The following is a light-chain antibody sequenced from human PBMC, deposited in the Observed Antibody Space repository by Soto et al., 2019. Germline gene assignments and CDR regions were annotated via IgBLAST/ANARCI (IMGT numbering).Light chain of an antibody. CDR3: SSYRSSGTLV. CDR2: EVN. J-gene: IGLJ2*01. V-gene: IGLV2-14*01. Sequence: SALTQPASVSGSPGQSITISCTGTSSDVGDYSYVSWYQQHPGKAPKLMIYEVNNRPSGVSNRFSGSKSGNTASLTISGLQAEDEADYYCSSYRSSGTLVFGGGTKVTVL. CDR1: SSDVGDYSY.